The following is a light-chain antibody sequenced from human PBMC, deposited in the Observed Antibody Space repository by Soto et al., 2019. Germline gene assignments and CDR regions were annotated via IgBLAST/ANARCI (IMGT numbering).Light chain of an antibody. Sequence: EIVLTQSPGTLSLSPGERATLSCRASQSVSSSYLAWYQQKPGQAPRLLIYGASSRATGIPDRFSGSGSGTDFTFTISRLEPEDFAVYYCQQYGSSRTFGQGTKVAIK. CDR1: QSVSSSY. CDR3: QQYGSSRT. V-gene: IGKV3-20*01. CDR2: GAS. J-gene: IGKJ1*01.